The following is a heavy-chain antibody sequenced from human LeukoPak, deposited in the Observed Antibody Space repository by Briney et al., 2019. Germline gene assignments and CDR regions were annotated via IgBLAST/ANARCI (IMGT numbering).Heavy chain of an antibody. J-gene: IGHJ4*02. CDR3: AILGYCTNGVCYTGTPETDY. CDR1: GGTFSSYA. D-gene: IGHD2-8*01. CDR2: ITPIFGTA. V-gene: IGHV1-69*01. Sequence: ASVKVSCKASGGTFSSYAISWVRQAPGQGLEWMGGITPIFGTANYAQKFQGRVTITADESTSTAYMELSSLRSEDTAVYYCAILGYCTNGVCYTGTPETDYWGQGTLVTVSS.